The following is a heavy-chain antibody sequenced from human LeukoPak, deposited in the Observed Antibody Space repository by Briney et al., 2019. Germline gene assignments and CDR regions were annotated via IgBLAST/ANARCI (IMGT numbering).Heavy chain of an antibody. V-gene: IGHV4-34*01. CDR1: GGSFSGYY. D-gene: IGHD5-12*01. CDR2: INHSGST. CDR3: ARPRGYSGYEWFNWFDP. Sequence: SETLSLTCAVYGGSFSGYYWSWLRQPPGKGLEGIGEINHSGSTNYNPSLTSRVTISVDTSKNQFSLKLSSVTAADTAVYYCARPRGYSGYEWFNWFDPWGQGTLVTVSS. J-gene: IGHJ5*02.